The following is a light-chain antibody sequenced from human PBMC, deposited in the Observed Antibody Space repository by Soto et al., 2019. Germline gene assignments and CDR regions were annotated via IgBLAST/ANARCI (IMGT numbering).Light chain of an antibody. Sequence: QSALTQPASVCGSPGQSITISCTGTSSDIGGYNYVSWYQQHPGKAPKLMIYDVSNRPSGVSNRFSGSKSGNTASLTISGLQAEDEADYYSGSNIRGNTYVFGTGTKLTVL. J-gene: IGLJ1*01. CDR2: DVS. CDR1: SSDIGGYNY. CDR3: GSNIRGNTYV. V-gene: IGLV2-14*01.